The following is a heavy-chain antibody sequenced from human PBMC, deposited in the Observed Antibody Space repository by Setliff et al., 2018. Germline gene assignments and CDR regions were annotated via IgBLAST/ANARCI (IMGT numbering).Heavy chain of an antibody. CDR2: LHTSGSI. J-gene: IGHJ6*03. V-gene: IGHV4-61*02. Sequence: PSETLSLTCTVSGGSISSGTYYWSWIRQPAGKGLEWIGRLHTSGSIDYNPSLKSRVTLSIDTSKNQFSLKLSSVTAADTAVYYCARGLRGGAAGPLQYYYYMDVWGKGTTVTVSS. CDR1: GGSISSGTYY. CDR3: ARGLRGGAAGPLQYYYYMDV. D-gene: IGHD2-15*01.